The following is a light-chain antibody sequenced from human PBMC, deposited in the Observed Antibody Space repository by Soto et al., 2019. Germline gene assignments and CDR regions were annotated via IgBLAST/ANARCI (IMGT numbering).Light chain of an antibody. V-gene: IGKV1-33*01. Sequence: DIQMTQSPSSLSASVGDRVTITCQASQNISNYLNWYQQRPGKAPILLIYAASNLQSGVPSRFSGGGSETEFTLTISSLQPDDVATYYCQHYDEYPWTFGQGTKVDIK. CDR2: AAS. CDR1: QNISNY. J-gene: IGKJ1*01. CDR3: QHYDEYPWT.